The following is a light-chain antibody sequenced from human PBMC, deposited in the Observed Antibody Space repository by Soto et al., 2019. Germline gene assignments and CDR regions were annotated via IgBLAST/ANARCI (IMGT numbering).Light chain of an antibody. J-gene: IGKJ2*01. CDR1: RAVTSNF. V-gene: IGKV3-20*01. Sequence: ESVLTQSPGTLSLSPGERATLSCRASRAVTSNFLAWYQQKPGQAPRLLIYAASSRATGIPDRFSGSGSGTEFTLTISRLEPEDFAVYYCQQYGVSQNTFGQGAKLETK. CDR3: QQYGVSQNT. CDR2: AAS.